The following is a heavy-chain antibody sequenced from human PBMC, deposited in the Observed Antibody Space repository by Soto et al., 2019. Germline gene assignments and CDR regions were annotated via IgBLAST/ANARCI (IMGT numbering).Heavy chain of an antibody. Sequence: QVQLQESGPGLVKPSETLSLTCTVSGGSISSYYWSWIRQPAGKGVEWIGRIYTSGSTNYNPSLKSRVTMSVDTSNNQFSLKLSSVTAADTAVYYCARDMARGCSSTSCYRRGNWFDPWGQGTLVTVSS. V-gene: IGHV4-4*07. CDR1: GGSISSYY. J-gene: IGHJ5*02. CDR3: ARDMARGCSSTSCYRRGNWFDP. CDR2: IYTSGST. D-gene: IGHD2-2*02.